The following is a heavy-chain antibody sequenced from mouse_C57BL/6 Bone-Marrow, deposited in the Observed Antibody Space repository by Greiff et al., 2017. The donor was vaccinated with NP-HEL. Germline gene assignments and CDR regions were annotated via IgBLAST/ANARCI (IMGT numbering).Heavy chain of an antibody. V-gene: IGHV1-20*01. J-gene: IGHJ4*01. D-gene: IGHD2-13*01. Sequence: EVKLMESGPELVKPGDSVKISCKASGYSFTGYFMNWVMQSHGKSLEWIGRINPYNGDTFYNQKFKGKATLTVDKSSSTAHMELRSLTSEDSAVYYCAVRGYAMDYWGQGTSVTVSS. CDR2: INPYNGDT. CDR3: AVRGYAMDY. CDR1: GYSFTGYF.